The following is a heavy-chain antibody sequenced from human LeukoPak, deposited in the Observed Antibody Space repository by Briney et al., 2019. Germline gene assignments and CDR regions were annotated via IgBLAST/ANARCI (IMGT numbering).Heavy chain of an antibody. V-gene: IGHV4-39*07. CDR3: ARGTPTVGGGFFEY. Sequence: SETLSLTCTVSGGSINNHTYYWGWIRQPPGKGLEWIGSNYYGRNTYYNPSLKSRVTISVDTSKNQFSLKLNSVTAADTAVYYCARGTPTVGGGFFEYWGQGTQVTVSS. CDR2: NYYGRNT. CDR1: GGSINNHTYY. J-gene: IGHJ4*02. D-gene: IGHD3-16*01.